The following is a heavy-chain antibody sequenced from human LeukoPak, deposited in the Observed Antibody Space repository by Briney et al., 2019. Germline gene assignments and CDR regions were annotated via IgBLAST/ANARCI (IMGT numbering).Heavy chain of an antibody. J-gene: IGHJ4*02. CDR3: ARTSGYSYGYDY. V-gene: IGHV3-13*01. CDR2: IGTAGDT. CDR1: GFTFSSYD. Sequence: PGGSLRLSCAASGFTFSSYDMHWVRQATGKGLEWVSAIGTAGDTYYPGSVKGRFTISRENAKNSLYLQVNSLRAEDTAVYYCARTSGYSYGYDYWGQGTLVTVSS. D-gene: IGHD5-18*01.